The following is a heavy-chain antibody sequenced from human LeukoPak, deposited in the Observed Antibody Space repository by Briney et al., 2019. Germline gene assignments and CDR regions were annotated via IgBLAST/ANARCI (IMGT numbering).Heavy chain of an antibody. CDR3: ARLDYYGSGSYFRYYYGMDV. J-gene: IGHJ6*02. Sequence: PSETLSLTCAVYGGSFSGYCWSWIRQPPGKGLEWIGEINHSGSTNYNPSLKSRVTISVDTSKNQFSLKLSSVTAADTAVYYCARLDYYGSGSYFRYYYGMDVWGQGTTVTVSS. V-gene: IGHV4-34*01. CDR1: GGSFSGYC. D-gene: IGHD3-10*01. CDR2: INHSGST.